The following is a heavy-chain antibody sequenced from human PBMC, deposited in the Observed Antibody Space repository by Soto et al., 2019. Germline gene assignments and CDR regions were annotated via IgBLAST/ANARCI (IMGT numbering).Heavy chain of an antibody. CDR1: GFTFSSYS. Sequence: EVQLVESGGGLVQPGGSLRLSCAASGFTFSSYSMNWVRQAPGKGREWVSYISSSSSTIYYADSVKGRFTISRDSAKNSLYLQMNSLRAEDTAVYYCAVVPAANGHYGMDVWGQGTTVTVSS. J-gene: IGHJ6*02. CDR3: AVVPAANGHYGMDV. CDR2: ISSSSSTI. D-gene: IGHD2-2*01. V-gene: IGHV3-48*01.